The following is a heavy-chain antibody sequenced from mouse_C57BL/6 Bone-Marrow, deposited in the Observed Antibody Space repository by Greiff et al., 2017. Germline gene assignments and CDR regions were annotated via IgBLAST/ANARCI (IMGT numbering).Heavy chain of an antibody. V-gene: IGHV14-4*01. CDR1: GFNIKDDY. CDR2: IDPEHGDT. Sequence: EVQVVESGAELVRPGASVKLSGTATGFNIKDDYLHWVKQRPEQGLEWIGWIDPEHGDTVYASKFQGKATITADTSSNTAFLPLSRLTTEDTAVYSCPTVVHYWGQGTTLTVSS. CDR3: PTVVHY. J-gene: IGHJ2*01. D-gene: IGHD1-1*01.